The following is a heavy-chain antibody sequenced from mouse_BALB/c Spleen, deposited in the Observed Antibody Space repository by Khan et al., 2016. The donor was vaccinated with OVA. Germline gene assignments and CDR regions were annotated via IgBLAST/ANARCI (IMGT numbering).Heavy chain of an antibody. Sequence: VQLKQSGAELVKPGASVKLSCTASGFTIKDTYMHWVKQRPEQGLEWIGRIAPANGETKYDPKFQGKATITADTSSNTSYLQLSSLTSEDTAVYYGIHPSYGPRSLDVWGAGTTVTVSS. V-gene: IGHV14-3*02. CDR2: IAPANGET. J-gene: IGHJ1*01. CDR3: IHPSYGPRSLDV. D-gene: IGHD1-2*01. CDR1: GFTIKDTY.